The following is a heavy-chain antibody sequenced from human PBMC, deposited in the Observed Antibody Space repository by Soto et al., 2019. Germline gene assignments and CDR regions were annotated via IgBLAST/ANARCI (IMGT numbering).Heavy chain of an antibody. CDR3: ARLVTGEAAGTFWFDP. J-gene: IGHJ5*02. Sequence: SETLSLTCTVSGGSISSSSYHWDWIRQPPGKGLEWIGSIYHSGSTNYNPSLKSRVSISIDKSKNLFSLNLTSVTAADTAIYYCARLVTGEAAGTFWFDPWGQGTQVTVSS. CDR2: IYHSGST. V-gene: IGHV4-39*07. CDR1: GGSISSSSYH. D-gene: IGHD1-1*01.